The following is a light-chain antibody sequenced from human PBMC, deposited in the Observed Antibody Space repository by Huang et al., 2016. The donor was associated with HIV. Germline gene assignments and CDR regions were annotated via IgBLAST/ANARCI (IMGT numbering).Light chain of an antibody. J-gene: IGKJ1*01. CDR1: QSVRSF. V-gene: IGKV3-11*01. CDR2: DAS. CDR3: QQRSNGWT. Sequence: EVVLTQSPATLSLSPVERATLSCRASQSVRSFLAWYQQKAGQAPRLLIYDASNRATATPSRFSGSGSGTDFTLTISSLEPEDSAVYYCQQRSNGWTFGQGTKVEIK.